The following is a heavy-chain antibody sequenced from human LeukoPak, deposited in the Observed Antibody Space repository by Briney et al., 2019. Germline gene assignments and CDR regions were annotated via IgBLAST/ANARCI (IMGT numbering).Heavy chain of an antibody. CDR2: IYYSGST. CDR1: GGSISSYY. J-gene: IGHJ4*02. D-gene: IGHD2/OR15-2a*01. Sequence: SETLSLTCTVSGGSISSYYWSWIRQPPGKGLEWIGYIYYSGSTNYNPSLKGRVTISVDTSKNQLSLKLSSVTAADTAVYYCARHVAGAAFPVDYWGQGTLGTV. CDR3: ARHVAGAAFPVDY. V-gene: IGHV4-59*08.